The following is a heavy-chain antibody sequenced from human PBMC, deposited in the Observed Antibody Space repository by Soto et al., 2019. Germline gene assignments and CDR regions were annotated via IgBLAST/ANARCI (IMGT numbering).Heavy chain of an antibody. CDR2: ISAYNGNT. CDR1: GYTFTSYG. V-gene: IGHV1-18*01. D-gene: IGHD6-19*01. CDR3: ASGYSSGWHDKRDAFHI. Sequence: AAVKVSCKASGYTFTSYGISWVRQAPGQGLEWMGWISAYNGNTNYAQKLQGRVTMTTDTSTSTAYMELRSLRSDDTAVYYCASGYSSGWHDKRDAFHIWGQGTMVTVSS. J-gene: IGHJ3*02.